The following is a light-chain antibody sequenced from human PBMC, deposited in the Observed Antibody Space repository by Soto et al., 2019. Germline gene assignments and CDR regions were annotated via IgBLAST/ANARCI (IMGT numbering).Light chain of an antibody. Sequence: EIVLTRSPGTLSLSPGERATLSCRASQSVSNNYLAWYQQKPGQAPRLLIYGASNRATGIPDRFSGSGSGTDFTLTISRLEPEEFAVDYCQYYYESSTFGRGTKVEIK. V-gene: IGKV3-20*01. CDR1: QSVSNNY. CDR3: QYYYESST. CDR2: GAS. J-gene: IGKJ4*02.